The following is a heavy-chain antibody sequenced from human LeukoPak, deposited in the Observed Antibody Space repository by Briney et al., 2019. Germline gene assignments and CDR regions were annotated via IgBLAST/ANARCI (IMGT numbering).Heavy chain of an antibody. J-gene: IGHJ6*03. V-gene: IGHV3-15*01. D-gene: IGHD1-1*01. CDR1: GFTFSSYS. CDR3: TTLKLERNYYYYMDV. CDR2: IKSKTDGGST. Sequence: GGSLRLSCAASGFTFSSYSMNWVRQAPGKGLEWVGRIKSKTDGGSTDYGAPVKGRFTISRDDSESTLYLQMNSLKTEDTAVYYCTTLKLERNYYYYMDVWGEGTTVTVS.